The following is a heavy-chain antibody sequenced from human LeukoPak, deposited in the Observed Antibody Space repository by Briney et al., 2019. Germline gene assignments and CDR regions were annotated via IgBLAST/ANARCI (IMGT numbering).Heavy chain of an antibody. D-gene: IGHD1/OR15-1a*01. V-gene: IGHV1-2*02. Sequence: GASVKVSCKASGYTFTGYCMHWVRQAPGQGLEWMGWINPNSGGTNYAQKFQGRVTMTRDTSITTAYMELSRLRSDDTAVYYCARSVWNKAYSDPWGQGTLVTVSS. CDR3: ARSVWNKAYSDP. J-gene: IGHJ5*02. CDR2: INPNSGGT. CDR1: GYTFTGYC.